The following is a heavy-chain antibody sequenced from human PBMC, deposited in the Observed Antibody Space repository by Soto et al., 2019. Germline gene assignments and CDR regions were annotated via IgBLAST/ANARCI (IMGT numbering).Heavy chain of an antibody. Sequence: QVQLVESGGGLAKPGGSLRLSCAASGFTFGDDYMSWLRQAPGRGLEWISYISGSGSTIYYADSVKGRFTISRDNSKNSLYLEMNSLRAEDPAVYSCARGVSVNRFDPWGQGTRVTVSS. J-gene: IGHJ5*02. D-gene: IGHD4-17*01. CDR3: ARGVSVNRFDP. CDR1: GFTFGDDY. CDR2: ISGSGSTI. V-gene: IGHV3-11*01.